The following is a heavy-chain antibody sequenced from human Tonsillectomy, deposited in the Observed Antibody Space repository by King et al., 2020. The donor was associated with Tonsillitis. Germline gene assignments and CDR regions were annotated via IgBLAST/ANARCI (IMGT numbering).Heavy chain of an antibody. CDR2: IYYSGRT. D-gene: IGHD2-15*01. J-gene: IGHJ2*01. CDR3: ARVSGNIVGAIAEDLSFDI. Sequence: QLQESGPGLVKPAETLSLTCTVSGGSISSSNYQWAWIRQPPGKGLEWIGNIYYSGRTDYNPSLKSREGISVDTSKNQFSLKLSSVTAADTGVYYCARVSGNIVGAIAEDLSFDIWGRGTLVFVSS. V-gene: IGHV4-39*07. CDR1: GGSISSSNYQ.